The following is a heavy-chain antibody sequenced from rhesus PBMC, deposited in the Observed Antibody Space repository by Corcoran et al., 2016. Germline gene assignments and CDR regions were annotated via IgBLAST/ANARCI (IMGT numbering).Heavy chain of an antibody. CDR2: IYGSSGST. CDR3: ARAGAVIYGLDS. V-gene: IGHV4-76*01. D-gene: IGHD1-44*02. J-gene: IGHJ6*01. Sequence: QVQLQGSGPGVVKPSETLSLTCAVPGYSISSGYDWSWIRQPPGKGLEWIGYIYGSSGSTNYNPSLKNRVTISKDTSKNQFSLTLSSVTAADTSVYYCARAGAVIYGLDSWGQGVVVTVSS. CDR1: GYSISSGYD.